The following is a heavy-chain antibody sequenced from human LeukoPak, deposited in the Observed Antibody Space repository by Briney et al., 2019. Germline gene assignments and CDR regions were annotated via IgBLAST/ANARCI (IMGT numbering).Heavy chain of an antibody. J-gene: IGHJ4*02. V-gene: IGHV4-61*05. CDR2: IYYSGST. CDR3: ARHRDTSMAGHFDY. Sequence: SETLSLTCTVSGGSISSSSYYWDWIRQPPGKGLEWIGYIYYSGSTYYNPSLKSRVTMSVDTSKNQFSLKLSSVTAADTAVYYCARHRDTSMAGHFDYWGQGTLVTVSS. D-gene: IGHD6-19*01. CDR1: GGSISSSSYY.